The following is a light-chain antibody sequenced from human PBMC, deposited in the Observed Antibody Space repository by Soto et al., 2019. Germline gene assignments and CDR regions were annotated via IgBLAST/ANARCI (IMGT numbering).Light chain of an antibody. Sequence: EIVLTQSPATLSVSPGERVSLSCRASQSVDINLAWYQQKPGQAPRLLIYGASTRATDMPDRFSGSGSGTDFTLTISRLEPEDFAVYYCQQYGSSPPWTFGQGTKGDIK. J-gene: IGKJ1*01. CDR3: QQYGSSPPWT. CDR2: GAS. CDR1: QSVDIN. V-gene: IGKV3-20*01.